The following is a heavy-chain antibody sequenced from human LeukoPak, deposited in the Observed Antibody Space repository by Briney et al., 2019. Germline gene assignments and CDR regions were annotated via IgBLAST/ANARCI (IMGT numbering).Heavy chain of an antibody. CDR3: ARGGMVRGVIIRYYYYYMDV. J-gene: IGHJ6*03. D-gene: IGHD3-10*01. CDR1: GYTFTSYD. Sequence: GASVKVSCKASGYTFTSYDINWVRQAPGQGLEWMGWMNPNSGNTGYAQKFQGRVTMTRNTSISTAYMELSSLRSEDTAVYYCARGGMVRGVIIRYYYYYMDVWGKGTTVTISS. V-gene: IGHV1-8*01. CDR2: MNPNSGNT.